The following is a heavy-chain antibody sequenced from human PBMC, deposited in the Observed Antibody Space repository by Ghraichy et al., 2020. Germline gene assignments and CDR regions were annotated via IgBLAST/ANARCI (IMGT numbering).Heavy chain of an antibody. V-gene: IGHV4-39*01. J-gene: IGHJ6*02. CDR3: ASSIGYCSSTSCSPAYYYYYGMDV. D-gene: IGHD2-2*01. CDR2: IYYSGST. CDR1: GGSISSSSYY. Sequence: GALSLTCTVSGGSISSSSYYWGWIRQPPGKGLEWIGSIYYSGSTYYNPSLKSRVTISVDTSKNQFSLKLSSVTAADTAVYYCASSIGYCSSTSCSPAYYYYYGMDVWGQGTTVTVSS.